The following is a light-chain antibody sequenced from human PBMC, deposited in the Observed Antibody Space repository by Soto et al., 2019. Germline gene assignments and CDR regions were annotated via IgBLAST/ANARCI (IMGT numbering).Light chain of an antibody. V-gene: IGKV3-11*01. CDR1: QSVSRY. CDR2: DAS. J-gene: IGKJ4*01. CDR3: QEYNHWHPIT. Sequence: EIVLTQSPATLSLSPGERATLSCRASQSVSRYLAWYQQKPGQAPRLLIYDASNRANGIPARFSGGGSGTEFTLTISSLQSEDLAVYYCQEYNHWHPITFGGGTKVDI.